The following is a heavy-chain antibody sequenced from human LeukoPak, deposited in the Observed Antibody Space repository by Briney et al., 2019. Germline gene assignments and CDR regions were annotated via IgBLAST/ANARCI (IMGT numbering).Heavy chain of an antibody. Sequence: GGSLRLSCAASGFTVSRFWMSWVRQAPGKGLEWVASIKQHGSETYYVDSVKGRFTISRDNAKNSLYLQMNSLRAEDTAVYYCARGEDIVVVPAAMLDYWGQGTLVTVSS. V-gene: IGHV3-7*04. CDR1: GFTVSRFW. CDR3: ARGEDIVVVPAAMLDY. J-gene: IGHJ4*02. D-gene: IGHD2-2*01. CDR2: IKQHGSET.